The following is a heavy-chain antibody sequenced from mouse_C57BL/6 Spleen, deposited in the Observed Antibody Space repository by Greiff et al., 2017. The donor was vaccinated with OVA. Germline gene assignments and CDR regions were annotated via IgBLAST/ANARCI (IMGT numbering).Heavy chain of an antibody. D-gene: IGHD3-3*01. CDR3: ARHEELGYAMDY. J-gene: IGHJ4*01. CDR1: GYTFTEYT. CDR2: FYPGSGSI. Sequence: QVQLQQPGAELVKPGASVKLSCKASGYTFTEYTIHWVKQRSGQGLEWIGWFYPGSGSIKYNEKFKDKATLTADTSSSTVSMELSRLTSEDSAVDFCARHEELGYAMDYWGQGTSVTVSA. V-gene: IGHV1-62-2*01.